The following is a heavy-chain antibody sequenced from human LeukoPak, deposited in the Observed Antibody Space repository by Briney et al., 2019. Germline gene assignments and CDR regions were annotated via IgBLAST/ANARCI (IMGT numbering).Heavy chain of an antibody. Sequence: GGSLRLSCAASGFTFSSYAMSWVRQAPGKGLEWVSAISGSGGSTYYADSVKGRFTISRDNSKNTLYLQMNSLRAEDTAVYYCAKGPSREWGSSGWQGVYYYYYMDVWGKGTTVTVSS. J-gene: IGHJ6*03. CDR1: GFTFSSYA. D-gene: IGHD6-19*01. V-gene: IGHV3-23*01. CDR2: ISGSGGST. CDR3: AKGPSREWGSSGWQGVYYYYYMDV.